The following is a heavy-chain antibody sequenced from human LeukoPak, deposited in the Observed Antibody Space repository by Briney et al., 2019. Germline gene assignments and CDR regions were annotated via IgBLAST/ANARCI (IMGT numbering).Heavy chain of an antibody. D-gene: IGHD3-3*01. J-gene: IGHJ3*02. CDR1: GYSISSGYY. V-gene: IGHV4-38-2*01. CDR2: IYHSGST. Sequence: SETLSLTCAVSGYSISSGYYWGWIRQPPGKGLEWIGSIYHSGSTCYNPSLKSRVTISVDTSKNQFSLKLSSVTAADTAVYYCARQLVGYYDFWSGKRGAFDIWGQGTMVTVSS. CDR3: ARQLVGYYDFWSGKRGAFDI.